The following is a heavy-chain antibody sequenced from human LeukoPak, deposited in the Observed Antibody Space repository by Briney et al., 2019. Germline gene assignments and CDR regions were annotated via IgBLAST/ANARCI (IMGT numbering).Heavy chain of an antibody. Sequence: GGSLRLSCAASGFTFSSYWMSWVRQAPGKGLEWVANIKQDGSEKYYVDSVKGRFTISRDNAKNSLYLQMNSLRAEDTAVYYCARDRDDDSSGNTVDYWGQGTLVTVSS. J-gene: IGHJ4*02. CDR2: IKQDGSEK. CDR3: ARDRDDDSSGNTVDY. D-gene: IGHD3-22*01. CDR1: GFTFSSYW. V-gene: IGHV3-7*01.